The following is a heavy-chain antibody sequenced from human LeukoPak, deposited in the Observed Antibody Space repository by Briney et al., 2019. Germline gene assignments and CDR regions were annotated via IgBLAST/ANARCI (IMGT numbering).Heavy chain of an antibody. Sequence: ASVKVSCKASGYTFTSYGISWVRQAPGQGLEWMGWISAYNGNTNYAQKLQGRVTMTTDTSTSTAYMELRSLRSDDTAVYYCARDRTIFGVDPGGYWGQGTLVTVSS. V-gene: IGHV1-18*01. CDR2: ISAYNGNT. CDR3: ARDRTIFGVDPGGY. D-gene: IGHD3-3*01. CDR1: GYTFTSYG. J-gene: IGHJ4*02.